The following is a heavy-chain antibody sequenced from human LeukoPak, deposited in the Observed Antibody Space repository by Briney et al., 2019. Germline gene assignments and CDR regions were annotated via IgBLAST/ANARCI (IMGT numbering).Heavy chain of an antibody. CDR3: VRDWTCGFENGAYYDVYDI. D-gene: IGHD4/OR15-4a*01. V-gene: IGHV3-7*04. Sequence: GGSLRLSCEASGLTLSTDWMSWVRQTPGKGLEWVANIKHDGSEKNYVDSVRGRFTISRDNAKNSVYLQMNSLRAEDTAVYYCVRDWTCGFENGAYYDVYDIWGQGTMVTVSS. CDR1: GLTLSTDW. CDR2: IKHDGSEK. J-gene: IGHJ3*02.